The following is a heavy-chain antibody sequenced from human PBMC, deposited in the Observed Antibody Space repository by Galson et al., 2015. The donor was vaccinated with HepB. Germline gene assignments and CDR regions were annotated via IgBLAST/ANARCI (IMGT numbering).Heavy chain of an antibody. Sequence: SLRLSCAASGFTFSSYWMSWVRRAPGKGLEWVANIKQDGSEKYYVDSVKGRFTTSRDNAKNSLYLQMNSLGAEDTAVYYCASFPHGPDDYGDYYYYYGMDVWGQGTTVTVSS. CDR3: ASFPHGPDDYGDYYYYYGMDV. CDR1: GFTFSSYW. V-gene: IGHV3-7*03. J-gene: IGHJ6*02. CDR2: IKQDGSEK. D-gene: IGHD4-17*01.